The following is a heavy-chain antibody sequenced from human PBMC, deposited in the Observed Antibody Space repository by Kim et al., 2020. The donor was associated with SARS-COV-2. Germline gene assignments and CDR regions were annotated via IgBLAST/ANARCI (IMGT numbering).Heavy chain of an antibody. J-gene: IGHJ4*02. D-gene: IGHD2-15*01. CDR2: ISSSTGYT. CDR3: ARVHSGDIIAYYFYH. V-gene: IGHV3-11*05. CDR1: GFTFSDYY. Sequence: GGSLRLSCAASGFTFSDYYMSWIRQAPGKGLEWLSYISSSTGYTNYADSVRGRFTISRDNAKNSLYLEMNSLSAEATAVYYCARVHSGDIIAYYFYHWGQGTLVTVSS.